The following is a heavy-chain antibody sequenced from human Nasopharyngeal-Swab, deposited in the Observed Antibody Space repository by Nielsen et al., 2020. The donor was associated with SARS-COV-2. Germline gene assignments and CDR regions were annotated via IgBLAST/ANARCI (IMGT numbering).Heavy chain of an antibody. CDR2: IGPSDSYT. V-gene: IGHV5-10-1*01. CDR3: IQASNYYYYGMDV. D-gene: IGHD5-18*01. Sequence: VRQMPGKGLEWMGRIGPSDSYTNYSPSFQGHVTISADKSISTAYLQWSSLKASDTAMYYCIQASNYYYYGMDVWGQGTTVTVSS. J-gene: IGHJ6*02.